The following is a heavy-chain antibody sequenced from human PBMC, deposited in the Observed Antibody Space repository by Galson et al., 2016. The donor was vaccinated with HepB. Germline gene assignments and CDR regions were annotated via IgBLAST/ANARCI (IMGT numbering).Heavy chain of an antibody. CDR3: TTSSTRGYTYGPSAY. CDR2: VKSYTDGGTT. Sequence: SLRLSCAASGFTFSRAWMNWVRQAPGKGLEWVGRVKSYTDGGTTDYAAPMKGRFSLSRDESNNRLYLQMNSLKTEDTAVYYCTTSSTRGYTYGPSAYWGRRTLVAVSS. V-gene: IGHV3-15*01. J-gene: IGHJ4*02. D-gene: IGHD5-18*01. CDR1: GFTFSRAW.